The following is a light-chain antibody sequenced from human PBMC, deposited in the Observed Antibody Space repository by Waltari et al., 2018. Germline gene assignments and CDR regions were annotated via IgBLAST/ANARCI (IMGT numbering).Light chain of an antibody. J-gene: IGLJ2*01. CDR3: SSFTTSSSWI. V-gene: IGLV2-14*03. CDR1: ISAIGAYNN. CDR2: DVS. Sequence: QSALTQPASVSGSPGQSITISCTGTISAIGAYNNVSWYQQYPGQAPKLLIFDVSARPPGVFDRFSGSKSGNTASLTISGLQAEDEADYYCSSFTTSSSWIFGGGTKLTVL.